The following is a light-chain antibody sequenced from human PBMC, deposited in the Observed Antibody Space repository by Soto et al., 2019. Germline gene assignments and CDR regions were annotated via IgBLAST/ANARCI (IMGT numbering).Light chain of an antibody. CDR2: KAS. CDR1: QTISSW. V-gene: IGKV1-5*03. CDR3: QHYNSYSGA. J-gene: IGKJ1*01. Sequence: DIQMTQSPFTLSGSLGDRATIXXRASQTISSWLAWYQQKPGKAPKLXIYKASTLKRGVPSRFSGRGAGTEFTLTSSSLQPDDFATYYCQHYNSYSGACGQGTKVEIK.